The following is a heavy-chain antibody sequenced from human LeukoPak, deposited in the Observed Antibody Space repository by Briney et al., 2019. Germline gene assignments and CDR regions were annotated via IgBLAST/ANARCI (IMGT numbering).Heavy chain of an antibody. V-gene: IGHV1-8*01. D-gene: IGHD5-12*01. CDR3: AREGQSPGVATVTSFDY. J-gene: IGHJ4*02. Sequence: GASVKVSCKASGYTFTSYDINWARQATGQGLEWMGWMNPNSGNTGYAQKFQGRVTMVRNTSISTAYMELSSLRSEDTAVYYCAREGQSPGVATVTSFDYWGQGTLVTVSS. CDR2: MNPNSGNT. CDR1: GYTFTSYD.